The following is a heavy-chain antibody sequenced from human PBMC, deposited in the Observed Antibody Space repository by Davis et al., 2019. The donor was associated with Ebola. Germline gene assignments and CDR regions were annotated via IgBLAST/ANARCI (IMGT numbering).Heavy chain of an antibody. CDR3: ARDPQYYDFWSGYYVRYYGMDV. J-gene: IGHJ6*02. Sequence: PGGSLRLSCAASGFTFSSYEMNWVRQAPGKGLEWVSSISSSSSYIYYADSVKGRFTISRDNAKNSLYLQMNSLRAEDTAVYYCARDPQYYDFWSGYYVRYYGMDVWGQGTTVTVSS. D-gene: IGHD3-3*01. CDR2: ISSSSSYI. CDR1: GFTFSSYE. V-gene: IGHV3-21*01.